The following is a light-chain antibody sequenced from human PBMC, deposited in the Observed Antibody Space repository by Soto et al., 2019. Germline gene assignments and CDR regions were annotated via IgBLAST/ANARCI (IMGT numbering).Light chain of an antibody. J-gene: IGLJ2*01. CDR1: SSNIGAGYD. V-gene: IGLV1-40*01. CDR3: QSYDRRVV. CDR2: GNS. Sequence: QSVLTQPPSVSGAPGQRVTISCTGSSSNIGAGYDVHWYQQLPGTAPKLLIYGNSNRPSGVPDRFSGSKSGTSASLAITGLQAEDEAEYYCQSYDRRVVFGGGTKLTVL.